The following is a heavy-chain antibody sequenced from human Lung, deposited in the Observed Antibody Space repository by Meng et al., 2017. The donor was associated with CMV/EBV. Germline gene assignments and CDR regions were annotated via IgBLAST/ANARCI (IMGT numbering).Heavy chain of an antibody. Sequence: GGSLRLXCKGSGYSFTSYWIGWVRQMPGKGLEWMGIIYPGDSDTRYSPSFQGQVTISADKSISTAYLQWSSLKASDTAMYYCARHEVYGGNPLMDVWGQGTTVXVSS. D-gene: IGHD4-23*01. CDR2: IYPGDSDT. CDR3: ARHEVYGGNPLMDV. J-gene: IGHJ6*02. V-gene: IGHV5-51*01. CDR1: GYSFTSYW.